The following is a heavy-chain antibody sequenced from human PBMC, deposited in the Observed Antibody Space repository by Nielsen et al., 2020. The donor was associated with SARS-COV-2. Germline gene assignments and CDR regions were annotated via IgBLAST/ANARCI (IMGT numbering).Heavy chain of an antibody. D-gene: IGHD3-3*01. V-gene: IGHV3-21*01. J-gene: IGHJ6*02. Sequence: WIRQPPGKGLEWVSSISSSSSYIYYADSVKGRFTISRDNAKNSLYLQMNSLRAEDTAVYYCAREGQVTIFGVVITSEYYGMDVWGQGTTVNRLL. CDR3: AREGQVTIFGVVITSEYYGMDV. CDR2: ISSSSSYI.